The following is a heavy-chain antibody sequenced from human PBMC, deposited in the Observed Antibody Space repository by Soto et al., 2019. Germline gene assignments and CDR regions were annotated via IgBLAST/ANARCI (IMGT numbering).Heavy chain of an antibody. CDR3: ARGWGRIFDY. Sequence: QVQLQQWGAGLLKPSETLSLTCAVYGGSFSGYYWNWIRQPPGKGLEWIGEINHSGSTNYNPSLRSRATLSVATTKIQFSLKLSSVTAADTAVFYCARGWGRIFDYWGQGPLVTVSS. CDR2: INHSGST. V-gene: IGHV4-34*01. J-gene: IGHJ4*02. D-gene: IGHD7-27*01. CDR1: GGSFSGYY.